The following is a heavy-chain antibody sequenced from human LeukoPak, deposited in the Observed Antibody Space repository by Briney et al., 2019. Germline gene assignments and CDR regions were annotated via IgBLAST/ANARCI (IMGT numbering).Heavy chain of an antibody. CDR3: ARDTVFDYDSSGYFDY. J-gene: IGHJ4*02. D-gene: IGHD3-22*01. Sequence: ASVKVSCKASGYTFTSYDINWVRQAPGQGLEWMGWINTNTGNPTYAQGFTGRFVFSLDTSVSTAYLQISSLKAEDTAVYYCARDTVFDYDSSGYFDYWGQGTLVTVSS. V-gene: IGHV7-4-1*02. CDR1: GYTFTSYD. CDR2: INTNTGNP.